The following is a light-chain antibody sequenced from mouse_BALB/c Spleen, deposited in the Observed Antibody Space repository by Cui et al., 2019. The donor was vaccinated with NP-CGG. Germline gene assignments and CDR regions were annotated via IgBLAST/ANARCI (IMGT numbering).Light chain of an antibody. J-gene: IGLJ1*01. CDR3: ALWYSNHWV. Sequence: QAAGTQDSALTTSPGETVTLTCRSSTGAVTTSNYANWVQEKPDHLFTGLIGGTKNRAPGVPARFSGSLIGDKAALTITGAQTEDEAIYFCALWYSNHWVFGGGTKLTVL. CDR2: GTK. CDR1: TGAVTTSNY. V-gene: IGLV1*01.